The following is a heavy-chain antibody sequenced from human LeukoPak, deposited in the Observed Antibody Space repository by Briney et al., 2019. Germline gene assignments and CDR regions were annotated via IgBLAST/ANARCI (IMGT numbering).Heavy chain of an antibody. J-gene: IGHJ5*02. V-gene: IGHV3-30*02. CDR2: IRYDGSNK. CDR1: GFTFSSYG. Sequence: PGGSLRLSCAASGFTFSSYGMHWVRQAPGKGLEWVAFIRYDGSNKYYADSVKGRFTISRDNSKNTLYLQMNSLRAEDTAVYYCAKVGYGSQYNWFAPWGQGTLVTVSS. CDR3: AKVGYGSQYNWFAP. D-gene: IGHD3-10*01.